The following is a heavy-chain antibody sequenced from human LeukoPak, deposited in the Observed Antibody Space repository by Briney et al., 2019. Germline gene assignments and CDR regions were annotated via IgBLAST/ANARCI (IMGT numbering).Heavy chain of an antibody. Sequence: SETLSLTCTVSGGSISSYYWSWIRQPAGKGLEWIGRIYTSGSTNYNPSLKSRVTISVDTSKNQFSLKLSSVTAADTAVYYCARRRGYDFANNWFDPWGQGTLVTVSS. CDR2: IYTSGST. CDR3: ARRRGYDFANNWFDP. D-gene: IGHD3-3*01. V-gene: IGHV4-4*07. J-gene: IGHJ5*02. CDR1: GGSISSYY.